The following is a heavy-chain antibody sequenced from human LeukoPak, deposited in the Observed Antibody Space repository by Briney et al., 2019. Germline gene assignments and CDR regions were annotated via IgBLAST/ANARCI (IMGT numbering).Heavy chain of an antibody. CDR3: ASSYCSGGSCYSIYFQH. Sequence: PGGSLRLSCAASGFTFSSYSMNWVRHAPGKGLEWVPSISSSSSYIYYADSVKGRFTISRDNAKNSLYLQMNSLRAEDTAVYYCASSYCSGGSCYSIYFQHWGQGTLVTVSS. CDR1: GFTFSSYS. CDR2: ISSSSSYI. V-gene: IGHV3-21*01. J-gene: IGHJ1*01. D-gene: IGHD2-15*01.